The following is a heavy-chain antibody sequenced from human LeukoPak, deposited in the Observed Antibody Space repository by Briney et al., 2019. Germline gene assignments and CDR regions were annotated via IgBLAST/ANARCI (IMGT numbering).Heavy chain of an antibody. CDR1: GGSISSGDYY. Sequence: SQTLSLTCTVSGGSISSGDYYWSWIRQPPGKGLEWIGYIYYSGSSYYNPSLKSRLTISLDTSKNQFSLKLTSVTAADTAVYYCARAGGDRFDYWGQGSLVTVSS. D-gene: IGHD4-17*01. CDR3: ARAGGDRFDY. CDR2: IYYSGSS. V-gene: IGHV4-30-4*01. J-gene: IGHJ4*02.